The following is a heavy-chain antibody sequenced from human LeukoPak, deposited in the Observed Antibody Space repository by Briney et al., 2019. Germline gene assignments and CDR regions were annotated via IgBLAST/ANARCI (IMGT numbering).Heavy chain of an antibody. V-gene: IGHV1-69*05. CDR1: GATSSSYA. CDR3: ARGGRAVTPNIVYFDY. J-gene: IGHJ4*02. Sequence: SSVKVSGKASGATSSSYAISWVRQAPGQGLEWMGGIITIFGTANYAQKFQGRVTITTDESTSTAYMELSSLRSEDTAVYYCARGGRAVTPNIVYFDYWGQGTLVTVSS. CDR2: IITIFGTA. D-gene: IGHD4-17*01.